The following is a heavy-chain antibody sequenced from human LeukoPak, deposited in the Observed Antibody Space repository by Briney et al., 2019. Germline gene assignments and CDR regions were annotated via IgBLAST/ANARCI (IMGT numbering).Heavy chain of an antibody. CDR1: GFTVSSNF. Sequence: GGSLRLSCAASGFTVSSNFMSWVRQAPGMGLEWVSVIYSAGGIYYADSVKGRFTISRDNSKNTLYLQMNSLRAEDTAMYYCARMWTNGRNGMDVWGQGTTVTVSS. CDR3: ARMWTNGRNGMDV. CDR2: IYSAGGI. J-gene: IGHJ6*02. D-gene: IGHD2-8*01. V-gene: IGHV3-53*01.